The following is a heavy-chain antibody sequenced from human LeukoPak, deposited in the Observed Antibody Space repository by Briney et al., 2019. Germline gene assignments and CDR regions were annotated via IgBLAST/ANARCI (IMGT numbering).Heavy chain of an antibody. D-gene: IGHD3-10*01. CDR2: ISGSGGST. Sequence: GGSLRLSCVVSGFTVSNNYMSWVRQAPGKGLEWVSAISGSGGSTYYADSVKGRFTISRDNSKNTLYLQMNSLRAEDTAVYYCAKGPGDFDYWGQGTLATVSS. CDR1: GFTVSNNY. V-gene: IGHV3-23*01. CDR3: AKGPGDFDY. J-gene: IGHJ4*02.